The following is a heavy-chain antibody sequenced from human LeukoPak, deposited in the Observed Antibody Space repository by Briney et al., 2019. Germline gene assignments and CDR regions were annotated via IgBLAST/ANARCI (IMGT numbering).Heavy chain of an antibody. CDR3: ARDGEKSPHYYYYGMDV. CDR2: ISGNDGKT. Sequence: PGGSLRLSCAASGFTFSSYAMSWVRQAPGKGLEWVSAISGNDGKTYYADSVKGRFSISRDNSKNMLYLQMNSLRAEDTAVYYCARDGEKSPHYYYYGMDVWGQGTTATVSS. D-gene: IGHD3-3*01. V-gene: IGHV3-23*01. CDR1: GFTFSSYA. J-gene: IGHJ6*02.